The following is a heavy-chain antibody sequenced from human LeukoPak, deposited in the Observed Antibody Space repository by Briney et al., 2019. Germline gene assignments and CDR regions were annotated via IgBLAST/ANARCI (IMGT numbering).Heavy chain of an antibody. Sequence: PGGSLRLSCAASGFSFSSYAIHWVRQAPGKGLEWVANIKQDGSEKYYVDSVKGRFTISRDNAKNSLYLQMNSLRAEDTAVYYCARDREGYDILTGWVYYYMDVWGKGTTVTVSS. CDR3: ARDREGYDILTGWVYYYMDV. CDR1: GFSFSSYA. CDR2: IKQDGSEK. V-gene: IGHV3-7*01. J-gene: IGHJ6*03. D-gene: IGHD3-9*01.